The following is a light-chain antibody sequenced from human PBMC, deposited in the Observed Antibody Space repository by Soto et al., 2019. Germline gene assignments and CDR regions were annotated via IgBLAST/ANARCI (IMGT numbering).Light chain of an antibody. Sequence: QSALTQPASVSGSPGQSITISCTGTSSDVGGHNFVSWFRQYPGQAPQLLISEVSNRPSGVSLRFSGSKSGNTASLTISGLRPDDEADYFCSSYTVTSTPYVFGTGTKVTVL. CDR3: SSYTVTSTPYV. CDR2: EVS. V-gene: IGLV2-14*01. J-gene: IGLJ1*01. CDR1: SSDVGGHNF.